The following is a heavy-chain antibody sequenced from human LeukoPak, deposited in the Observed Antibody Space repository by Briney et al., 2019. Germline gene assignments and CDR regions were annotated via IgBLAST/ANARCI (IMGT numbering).Heavy chain of an antibody. V-gene: IGHV3-23*01. J-gene: IGHJ4*02. CDR3: ARRGESANYGDYRFDY. D-gene: IGHD4-17*01. CDR1: GFTFSSFS. CDR2: ISGSSGLT. Sequence: GGSLRLSCGASGFTFSSFSMSWVRQAPGRGLEWVSAISGSSGLTYYADSVKGRFTISRDNSKNTLYLQMNSLRAEDTAVYYCARRGESANYGDYRFDYWGQGTLVTVSS.